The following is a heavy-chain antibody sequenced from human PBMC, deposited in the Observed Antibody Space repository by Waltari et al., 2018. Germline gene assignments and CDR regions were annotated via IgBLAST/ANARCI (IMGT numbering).Heavy chain of an antibody. V-gene: IGHV4-34*01. CDR2: INHSGST. Sequence: QVQLQQWGAGLLKPSETLSLTCAVYGGSFSGYYWSWIRQPPGKEVEWIGEINHSGSTNYNPSLKSRVTISVDTSKNQFSLKLSSVTAADTAVYYCARLSDYGDYEGLDYWGQGTLVTVSS. CDR1: GGSFSGYY. D-gene: IGHD4-17*01. CDR3: ARLSDYGDYEGLDY. J-gene: IGHJ4*02.